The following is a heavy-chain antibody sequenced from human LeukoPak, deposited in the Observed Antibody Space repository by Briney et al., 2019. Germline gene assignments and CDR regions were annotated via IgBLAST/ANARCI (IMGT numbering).Heavy chain of an antibody. D-gene: IGHD3-10*01. J-gene: IGHJ5*02. V-gene: IGHV3-48*04. Sequence: GGSLRLSCAASGFTFSSYSMNWVRQAPGKGLEWVSYISSSSSTIYYADSVKGRFTISRDNAKNSLYLQMNSLRAEDTAVYYCARDSYGSGSYYNEVWFDPWGQGTLVTVSS. CDR2: ISSSSSTI. CDR1: GFTFSSYS. CDR3: ARDSYGSGSYYNEVWFDP.